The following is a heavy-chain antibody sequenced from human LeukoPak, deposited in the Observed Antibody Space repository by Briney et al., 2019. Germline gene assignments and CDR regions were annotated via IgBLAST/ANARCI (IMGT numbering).Heavy chain of an antibody. V-gene: IGHV3-30*03. D-gene: IGHD3-22*01. J-gene: IGHJ4*02. CDR2: ISHDGSSY. CDR1: GFTFSSYG. CDR3: ARVVYYESHGYLDS. Sequence: PGGSLRLSCAASGFTFSSYGMHWVRQAPDKGLEWVAVISHDGSSYYYADPVKGRFIISRDNSENTLYLQMNSLRAEDTAVYYCARVVYYESHGYLDSWGQGTLVTVSS.